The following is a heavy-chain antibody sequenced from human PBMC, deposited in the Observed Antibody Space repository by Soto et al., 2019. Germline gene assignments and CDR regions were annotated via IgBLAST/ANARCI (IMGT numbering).Heavy chain of an antibody. J-gene: IGHJ6*02. V-gene: IGHV4-34*01. Sequence: PSETLSLTCAVNGGSLSGYYWSWIRQSPGKGLEWIGEINHRGSSDYNPSLKSRVTISIDASKNHVTLELTSVTAADTAVYYCARSDNRNSLYGVDVWGQGTAVTVPS. CDR1: GGSLSGYY. CDR2: INHRGSS. CDR3: ARSDNRNSLYGVDV. D-gene: IGHD1-7*01.